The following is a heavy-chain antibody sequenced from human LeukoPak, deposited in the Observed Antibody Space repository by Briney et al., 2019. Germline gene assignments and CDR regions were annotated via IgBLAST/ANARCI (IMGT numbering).Heavy chain of an antibody. D-gene: IGHD5-12*01. CDR3: ARDSSGFDFLVDQDYFYYYMDV. Sequence: GGSLRLSCIGSGFTFGDYGMSWVRQAPGKGLEWVGFIRSKSYGGTKEYAASVKGRFTISRDDSKSIAYLQMNSLKTEDTAMYYCARDSSGFDFLVDQDYFYYYMDVWGKGTTVTVSS. J-gene: IGHJ6*03. V-gene: IGHV3-49*04. CDR1: GFTFGDYG. CDR2: IRSKSYGGTK.